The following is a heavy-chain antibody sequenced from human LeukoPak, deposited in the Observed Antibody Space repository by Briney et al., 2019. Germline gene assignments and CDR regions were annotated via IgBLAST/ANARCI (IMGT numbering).Heavy chain of an antibody. V-gene: IGHV3-23*01. Sequence: GGSLRLSCAASGFTFSSYAMSWVRQAPGKGLEWVSAISGSGGSTYYADSVKGRFTISRDNSKNTLYLQMNSLRAEDTAVYYCAKDRRGVVAATAPTFDYWGQEPWSPSPQ. CDR1: GFTFSSYA. CDR2: ISGSGGST. D-gene: IGHD2-15*01. CDR3: AKDRRGVVAATAPTFDY. J-gene: IGHJ4*01.